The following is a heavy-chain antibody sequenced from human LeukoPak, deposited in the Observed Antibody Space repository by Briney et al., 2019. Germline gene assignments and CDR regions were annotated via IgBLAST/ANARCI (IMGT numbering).Heavy chain of an antibody. Sequence: SETLSLTCTVSGGSISSRRYYWGWIRQPPGKGLEWIGSIYYSGSTYYNPSLKSRVTISADTSKNQFSLSLSSVTAADTAVYYCARVRGYSYGYADYWGQGTLVTVSS. CDR2: IYYSGST. CDR1: GGSISSRRYY. V-gene: IGHV4-39*07. D-gene: IGHD5-18*01. CDR3: ARVRGYSYGYADY. J-gene: IGHJ4*02.